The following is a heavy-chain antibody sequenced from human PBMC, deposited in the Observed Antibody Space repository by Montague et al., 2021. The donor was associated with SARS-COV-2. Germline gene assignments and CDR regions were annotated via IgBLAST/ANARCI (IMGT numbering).Heavy chain of an antibody. Sequence: TLSLTCTVSGGSINSGSYHWSWIRQPAGKGLEWIGRMYSSGXTXYXPSVKSRVTISVDTSKNQFSLKVTSVTAADTAVYFCARDLGIMDVWGKGTTVTVSS. V-gene: IGHV4-61*02. CDR3: ARDLGIMDV. CDR2: MYSSGXT. D-gene: IGHD7-27*01. J-gene: IGHJ6*03. CDR1: GGSINSGSYH.